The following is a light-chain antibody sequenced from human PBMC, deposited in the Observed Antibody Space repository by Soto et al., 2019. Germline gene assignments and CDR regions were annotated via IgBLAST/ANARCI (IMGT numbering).Light chain of an antibody. CDR1: QSVSSY. Sequence: EIVLTQSPATLSLSPGERATLSCRASQSVSSYLAWYQQKPGQAPRLLIYDASNRATGIPPRFSGSGSGTDFTLTISSLEPEDFAVYYCQQRSNRLYTFGQGTKLEIK. V-gene: IGKV3-11*01. CDR2: DAS. J-gene: IGKJ2*01. CDR3: QQRSNRLYT.